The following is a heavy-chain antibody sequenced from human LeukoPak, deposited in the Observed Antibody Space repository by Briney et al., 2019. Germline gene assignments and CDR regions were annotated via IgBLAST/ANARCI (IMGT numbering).Heavy chain of an antibody. CDR3: ASIWYSSGWYREYFDY. V-gene: IGHV3-21*01. J-gene: IGHJ4*02. CDR2: ISSSSSYI. CDR1: GFTFSSYA. D-gene: IGHD6-19*01. Sequence: GGSLRLSCAASGFTFSSYAMSWVRQAPGKGLEWVSSISSSSSYIYYADSVKGRFIISRDNAKNSLYLQMNSLRAEDTAVYYCASIWYSSGWYREYFDYWGQGTLVTVSS.